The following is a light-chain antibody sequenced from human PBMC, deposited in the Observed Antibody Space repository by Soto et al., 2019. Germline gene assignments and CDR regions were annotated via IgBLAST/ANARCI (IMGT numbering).Light chain of an antibody. CDR1: SSDVGGYNY. CDR2: DVS. V-gene: IGLV2-14*03. Sequence: QSALTQPASVSGSPGQSITISCTGSSSDVGGYNYVSWYQHHPGNVPKLIIYDVSNRPSGVSNRFSGSKSGNTASLTISGLQAEDEGDFYCSSYTDNSAVIFGGGTKVTVL. J-gene: IGLJ2*01. CDR3: SSYTDNSAVI.